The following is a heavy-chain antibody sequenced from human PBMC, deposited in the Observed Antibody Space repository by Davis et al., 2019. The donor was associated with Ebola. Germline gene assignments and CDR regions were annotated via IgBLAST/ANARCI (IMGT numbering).Heavy chain of an antibody. CDR1: GYRFTSYW. CDR3: ARHPSDYYGMDV. Sequence: PGGSLRLSCTGSGYRFTSYWISWVRQMPGKGLEWIGIIDPSDSHIRYSPSFQGHVTISVDKSISTAYLQWSSLKASDTAMYHCARHPSDYYGMDVWGQGTTVTVSS. CDR2: IDPSDSHI. V-gene: IGHV5-10-1*01. J-gene: IGHJ6*02.